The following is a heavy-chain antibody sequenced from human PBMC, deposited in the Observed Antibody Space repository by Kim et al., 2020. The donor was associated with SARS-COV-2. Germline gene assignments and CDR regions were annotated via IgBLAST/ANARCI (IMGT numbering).Heavy chain of an antibody. CDR2: TYYRSKWYN. Sequence: SQTLSLTCAISGDSVSSNSAAWNWIRQSPARGLEWLGRTYYRSKWYNDYAVCVKSRITINPDTSKNQFSLQLNSVTPEDMAVYYCARNLWFAEYYWHFDLWGRGTLVTVSS. CDR3: ARNLWFAEYYWHFDL. D-gene: IGHD3-10*01. J-gene: IGHJ2*01. V-gene: IGHV6-1*01. CDR1: GDSVSSNSAA.